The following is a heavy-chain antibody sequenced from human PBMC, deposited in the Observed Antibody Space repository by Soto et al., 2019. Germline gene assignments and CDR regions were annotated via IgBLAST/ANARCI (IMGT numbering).Heavy chain of an antibody. CDR2: INQDGTVT. V-gene: IGHV3-7*01. D-gene: IGHD1-1*01. CDR1: GFAFSNSW. CDR3: ALDFGD. J-gene: IGHJ4*02. Sequence: EVQLVESGGGLVQAGGSLRLSCAASGFAFSNSWMSWVRQSPARGLEWVANINQDGTVTGYLDSVKGRFTVSRDNAKNSLYLQMNSLRAEYTALYYCALDFGDWGRGTLVTSSS.